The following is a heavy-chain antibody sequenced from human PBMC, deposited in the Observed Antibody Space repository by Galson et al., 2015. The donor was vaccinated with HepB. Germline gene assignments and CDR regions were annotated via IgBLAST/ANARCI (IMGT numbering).Heavy chain of an antibody. V-gene: IGHV1-69*04. CDR1: GGTFSSYT. Sequence: QSGAEVKKPGESLGISCKASGGTFSSYTISWVRQAPGQGLEWMGRIIPILGVANYAQKFQGRVTITADKSTSTAYMELSSLRSEDTAVYYCARDRCSSTSCPPSGMDVWGQGTTVTVSS. J-gene: IGHJ6*02. CDR2: IIPILGVA. CDR3: ARDRCSSTSCPPSGMDV. D-gene: IGHD2-2*01.